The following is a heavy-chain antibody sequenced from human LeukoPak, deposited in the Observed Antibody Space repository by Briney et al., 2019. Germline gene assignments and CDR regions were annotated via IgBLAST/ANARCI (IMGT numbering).Heavy chain of an antibody. CDR1: GFTFSSYG. D-gene: IGHD6-13*01. CDR3: AKVGSSSWSKYFDY. Sequence: GGTLRLSCAASGFTFSSYGMSWVRQAPGKGLEWVSATSGSGGSTYYADSVKGRFTISRDNSKNTLYLQMNSLRAEDTAVYYCAKVGSSSWSKYFDYWGQGTLVTVSS. V-gene: IGHV3-23*01. J-gene: IGHJ4*02. CDR2: TSGSGGST.